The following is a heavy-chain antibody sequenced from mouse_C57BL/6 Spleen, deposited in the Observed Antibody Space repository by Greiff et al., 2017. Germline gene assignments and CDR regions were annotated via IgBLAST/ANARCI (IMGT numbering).Heavy chain of an antibody. V-gene: IGHV1-15*01. CDR2: IDPETGGT. CDR3: TRGFITTIVGGYYFDY. D-gene: IGHD1-1*01. CDR1: GYTFTDYE. J-gene: IGHJ2*01. Sequence: QVQLQQSGAELVRPGASVTLSCKASGYTFTDYEMHWVKQTPVHGLEWIGAIDPETGGTAYNQKFKGKAILTADKSSSTAYMELRSLTSEDSAVYYGTRGFITTIVGGYYFDYWGQGTTRTVSS.